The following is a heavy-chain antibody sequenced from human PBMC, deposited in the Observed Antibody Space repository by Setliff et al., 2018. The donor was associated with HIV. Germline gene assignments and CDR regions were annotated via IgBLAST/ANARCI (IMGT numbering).Heavy chain of an antibody. CDR1: GFTFSSYW. D-gene: IGHD3-22*01. CDR3: ARVYDSSGYSLSIPGY. V-gene: IGHV3-7*01. CDR2: IKQDGSEK. Sequence: PGGSLRLSCAASGFTFSSYWMSWVRQAPGKGLEWVANIKQDGSEKYYVDSVKGRFTISRDNAKNSLCLQMNSLRAEDTAVYYCARVYDSSGYSLSIPGYWGQGTLVTVSS. J-gene: IGHJ4*01.